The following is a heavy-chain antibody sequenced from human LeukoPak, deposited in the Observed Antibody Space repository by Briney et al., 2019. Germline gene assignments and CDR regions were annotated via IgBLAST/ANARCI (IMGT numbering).Heavy chain of an antibody. CDR3: ASGSRYYFDY. V-gene: IGHV1-46*01. CDR2: INPSGGSK. CDR1: GYTFTSYY. J-gene: IGHJ4*02. D-gene: IGHD3-10*01. Sequence: ASVKVSCKASGYTFTSYYMHWVGQAPGQGLEWMGIINPSGGSKSSAQKFQGRVTMTRDTSTSTVYMELSSLRSEDTAVYYCASGSRYYFDYWGQGTLVTVSS.